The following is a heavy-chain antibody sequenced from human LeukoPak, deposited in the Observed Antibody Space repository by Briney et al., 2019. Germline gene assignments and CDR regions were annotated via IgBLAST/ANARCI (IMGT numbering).Heavy chain of an antibody. CDR2: IYSGGST. CDR1: GFIVSSNY. V-gene: IGHV3-53*01. CDR3: ARDLTMVRGVIGS. J-gene: IGHJ4*02. Sequence: GGSLRLSCAASGFIVSSNYMSWVRQAPGKGLEWVSVIYSGGSTYYADSVKGRFTISRDNAKNSLYLQMNSLRAEDTAVYYCARDLTMVRGVIGSWGQGTLVTVSS. D-gene: IGHD3-10*01.